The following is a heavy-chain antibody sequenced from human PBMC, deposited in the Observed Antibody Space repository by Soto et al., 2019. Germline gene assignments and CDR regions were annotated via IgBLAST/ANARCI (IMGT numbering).Heavy chain of an antibody. Sequence: KTSETLSLTCAVSGDSISSANWWTWVRQPPGKGLEWIGEIYHSGSTNYNPSLKSRVTISVDKSKNQFSLKLSSVTAADTAIYYCASRVGARGKNFYFDFWGQGTLVTVSS. V-gene: IGHV4-4*02. CDR2: IYHSGST. J-gene: IGHJ4*02. D-gene: IGHD1-26*01. CDR3: ASRVGARGKNFYFDF. CDR1: GDSISSANW.